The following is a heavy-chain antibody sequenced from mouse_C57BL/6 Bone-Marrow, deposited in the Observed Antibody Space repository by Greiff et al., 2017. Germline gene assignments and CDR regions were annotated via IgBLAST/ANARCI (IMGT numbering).Heavy chain of an antibody. CDR1: GFTFSSYT. D-gene: IGHD1-1*01. J-gene: IGHJ3*01. Sequence: DVKLVESGGGLVKPGGSLKLSCAASGFTFSSYTMSWVRQTPEKRLEWVATISGGGGNTYYPDSVKGRFTISRDNAKNTLYLQMSSLRSEDTALYYCARPPYYGSSYRGFAYWGQGTLVTVSA. CDR2: ISGGGGNT. CDR3: ARPPYYGSSYRGFAY. V-gene: IGHV5-9*01.